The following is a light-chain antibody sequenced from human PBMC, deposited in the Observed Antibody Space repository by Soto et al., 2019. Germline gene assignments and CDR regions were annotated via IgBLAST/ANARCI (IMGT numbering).Light chain of an antibody. V-gene: IGLV2-14*01. CDR1: NSDNGAYNF. Sequence: QSVLTQPASVSGSPGQSITISCTGTNSDNGAYNFVSWYQHHPGKAPKLMIFEVSNRPSGVSNRFSGSKSGNTASLTISGLQAEDEADYYCSSFTNSDTDVFGSGTKVTVL. J-gene: IGLJ1*01. CDR2: EVS. CDR3: SSFTNSDTDV.